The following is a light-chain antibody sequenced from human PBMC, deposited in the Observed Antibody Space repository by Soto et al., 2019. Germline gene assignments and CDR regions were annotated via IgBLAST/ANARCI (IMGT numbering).Light chain of an antibody. CDR3: RQCNTFWT. V-gene: IGKV1-5*01. Sequence: DIQMTQSPSTLSASVGDRVTITCRASQSITNWLAWYQQKPGKAPKLLIYDASSLESGVPSRFSGTGSGTEFTLTISSLQPDDAATYYCRQCNTFWTFGQGTKVDIK. J-gene: IGKJ1*01. CDR2: DAS. CDR1: QSITNW.